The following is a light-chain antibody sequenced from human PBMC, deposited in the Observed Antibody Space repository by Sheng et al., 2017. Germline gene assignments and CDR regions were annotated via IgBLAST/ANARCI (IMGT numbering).Light chain of an antibody. CDR3: QQSYSTPWT. CDR1: QSISSY. CDR2: AAS. V-gene: IGKV1-39*01. Sequence: DIQMTQSPSSLSASVGDRVTITCRASQSISSYLNWYQQKPGKAPKLLIYAASSLQSGVPSRFSGSGSGTDFTLTISSLQPEDFATYYCQQSYSTPWTFAKDQGG. J-gene: IGKJ1*01.